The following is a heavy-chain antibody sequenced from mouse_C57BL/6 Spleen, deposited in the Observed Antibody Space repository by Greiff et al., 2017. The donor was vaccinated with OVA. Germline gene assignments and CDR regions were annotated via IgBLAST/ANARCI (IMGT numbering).Heavy chain of an antibody. CDR3: ARNPDYGSSYWYFDV. V-gene: IGHV2-9-1*01. CDR1: GFSFTSYA. CDR2: IWTGGGT. D-gene: IGHD1-1*01. Sequence: VQRVESGPGLVAPSQSLSITCTVSGFSFTSYAISWVRQPPGKGLEWLGVIWTGGGTNYNSALKSRLSISKDNSKSQVFLKMNSLQTDDTARYYCARNPDYGSSYWYFDVWGTGTTVTVSS. J-gene: IGHJ1*03.